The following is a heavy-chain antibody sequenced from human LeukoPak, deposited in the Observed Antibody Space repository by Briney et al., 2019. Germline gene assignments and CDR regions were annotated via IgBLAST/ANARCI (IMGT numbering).Heavy chain of an antibody. CDR3: ARAPAAGDYYGMDV. V-gene: IGHV4-59*01. Sequence: SETLSLTCTVSGGSISNYYWSWIRQPSGKGLEWIGYIYYSGSTDYNPSLKSRVAISVDTSKNQFCLRLSSVTAVDTAVYYCARAPAAGDYYGMDVWGQGTTVTVSS. CDR1: GGSISNYY. CDR2: IYYSGST. D-gene: IGHD6-13*01. J-gene: IGHJ6*02.